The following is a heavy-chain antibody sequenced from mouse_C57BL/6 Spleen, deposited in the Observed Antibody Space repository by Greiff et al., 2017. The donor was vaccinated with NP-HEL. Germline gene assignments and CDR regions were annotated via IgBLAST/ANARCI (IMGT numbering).Heavy chain of an antibody. CDR1: GFSLTSYG. V-gene: IGHV2-2*01. J-gene: IGHJ4*01. CDR2: IWSGGST. D-gene: IGHD1-1*01. CDR3: ARKGRNYAMDY. Sequence: QVQLQQSGPGLVQPSQSLSITCTVSGFSLTSYGVHWVRQSPGKGLEWLGVIWSGGSTGYNAAFISRLSISKDNSKSQVFFKMNSLQADDTAIYYCARKGRNYAMDYWGQGTSVTVSS.